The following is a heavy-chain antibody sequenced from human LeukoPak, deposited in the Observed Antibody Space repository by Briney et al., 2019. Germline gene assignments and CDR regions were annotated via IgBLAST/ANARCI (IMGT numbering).Heavy chain of an antibody. D-gene: IGHD2-2*01. J-gene: IGHJ4*02. V-gene: IGHV1-2*02. Sequence: ASVKASCKTSGYTLTGYLMHWVRQAPGQGLEWMGWINPNTGGTNYAQKFQGRVTMTSDKSISTAYMELSSLRSDDTAVYFCAPTSVSYFDYWGQGTLVTVSS. CDR3: APTSVSYFDY. CDR1: GYTLTGYL. CDR2: INPNTGGT.